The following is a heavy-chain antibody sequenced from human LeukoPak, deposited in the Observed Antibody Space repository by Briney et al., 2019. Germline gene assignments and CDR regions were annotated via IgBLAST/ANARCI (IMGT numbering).Heavy chain of an antibody. D-gene: IGHD3-3*01. CDR2: MSAFSGYT. V-gene: IGHV1-18*01. Sequence: ASVKVSCKASGYSYSNYAISWVRQAPGLGLEWMGWMSAFSGYTKYAQKLQGRVTMITDTSTSTAYMELRSLRSDDTAVYYCARDPFDGGVLERSGPSSHYYYMDVWGKGTTVTVSS. CDR1: GYSYSNYA. J-gene: IGHJ6*03. CDR3: ARDPFDGGVLERSGPSSHYYYMDV.